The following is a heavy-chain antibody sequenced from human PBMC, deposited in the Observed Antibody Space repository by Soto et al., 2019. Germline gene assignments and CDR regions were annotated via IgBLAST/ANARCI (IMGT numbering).Heavy chain of an antibody. D-gene: IGHD2-2*01. J-gene: IGHJ6*02. V-gene: IGHV1-18*01. CDR1: GYTFTSYG. Sequence: ASVKVSCKASGYTFTSYGISWVRQAPGQGLEWMGWISAYNGNTNYAQKLQGRVTMTTDTSTSTAYMELRSLGSDDTAVYYCAREGYCSSTSCSSPLYYYYYYGMDVWGQGTTVTVSS. CDR3: AREGYCSSTSCSSPLYYYYYYGMDV. CDR2: ISAYNGNT.